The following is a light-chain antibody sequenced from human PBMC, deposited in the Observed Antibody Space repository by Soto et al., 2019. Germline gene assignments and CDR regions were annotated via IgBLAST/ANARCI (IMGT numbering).Light chain of an antibody. V-gene: IGKV3-20*01. J-gene: IGKJ1*01. Sequence: EIVLTQSPGTLSLSQGERATLSCRASQSVSSSYLACYQQKPGQAPRLLIYGASSSATGIPDRFSGSGSGTDFNLTISSLEPEDWAVYYCQPDGSSRVTFGQGTKVDIK. CDR3: QPDGSSRVT. CDR2: GAS. CDR1: QSVSSSY.